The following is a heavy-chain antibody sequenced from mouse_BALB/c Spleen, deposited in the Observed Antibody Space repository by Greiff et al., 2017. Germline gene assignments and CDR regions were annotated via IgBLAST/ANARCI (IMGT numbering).Heavy chain of an antibody. V-gene: IGHV5-4*02. D-gene: IGHD2-14*01. CDR1: GFTFSDYS. Sequence: EVQLVESGGGLVKPGGSLKLSCAASGFTFSDYSMYWVRQTPEKRLEWVATISDGGSYTYYPDNVKGRFTFSRDNAKNNLYLQMSSLKSEDTAMYYCARDVYRYALAYWGQGTLVTVSA. CDR2: ISDGGSYT. J-gene: IGHJ3*01. CDR3: ARDVYRYALAY.